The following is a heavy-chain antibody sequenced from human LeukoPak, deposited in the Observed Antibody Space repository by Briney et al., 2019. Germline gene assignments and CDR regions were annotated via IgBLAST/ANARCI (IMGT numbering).Heavy chain of an antibody. CDR1: GGSFSGYY. Sequence: SETLSLTCAVYGGSFSGYYWSWIRQPPGKGLEWIGEINHSGSTNYNPSLKSRVTISVDTSKNQFSLKLSSVTAADTAVHYCARRGIAAAYHWGQGTLVTVSS. J-gene: IGHJ5*02. CDR2: INHSGST. V-gene: IGHV4-34*01. D-gene: IGHD6-13*01. CDR3: ARRGIAAAYH.